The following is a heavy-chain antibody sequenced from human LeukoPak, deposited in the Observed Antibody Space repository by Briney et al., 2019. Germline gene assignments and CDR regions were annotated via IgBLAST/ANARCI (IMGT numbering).Heavy chain of an antibody. CDR2: VSSSSSYI. CDR3: ARDRSVAAAGKYFDY. V-gene: IGHV3-21*01. J-gene: IGHJ4*02. CDR1: GFTFSSYS. Sequence: GGSLRLSCAASGFTFSSYSMNWVRQAPGKGLGWVSSVSSSSSYIYYADSVKGRFTISRDNAKNSLYLQMNSLRAEDTAVYYCARDRSVAAAGKYFDYWGQGTLVTVSS. D-gene: IGHD6-13*01.